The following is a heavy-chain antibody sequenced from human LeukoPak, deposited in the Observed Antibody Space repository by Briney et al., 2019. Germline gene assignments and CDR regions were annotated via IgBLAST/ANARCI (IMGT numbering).Heavy chain of an antibody. J-gene: IGHJ4*02. D-gene: IGHD6-6*01. V-gene: IGHV3-23*01. Sequence: PGGALRLSCAACGFTFSSYAMSWVRQAPGKGLDWVSAISGSGGSTYYADSVKGRSTISRDNSKNTLYLQMNSLRAEDTAVYYCAKDRGIAARPGDYWGQGTLVTVSS. CDR1: GFTFSSYA. CDR3: AKDRGIAARPGDY. CDR2: ISGSGGST.